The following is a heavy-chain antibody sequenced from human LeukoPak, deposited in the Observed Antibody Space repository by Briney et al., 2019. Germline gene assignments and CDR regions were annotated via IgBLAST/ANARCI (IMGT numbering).Heavy chain of an antibody. Sequence: GGSLRLSCAASGFTFSSYWMSWVRQAPGKGLEWVANIKQDGSEKYYVDSVKGRFTISRDNSKNTLYLQMNSLRAEDTAVYYCARDRFIAVAGNNYYYYGMDVWGQGTTVTVSS. CDR3: ARDRFIAVAGNNYYYYGMDV. CDR1: GFTFSSYW. V-gene: IGHV3-7*01. CDR2: IKQDGSEK. J-gene: IGHJ6*02. D-gene: IGHD6-19*01.